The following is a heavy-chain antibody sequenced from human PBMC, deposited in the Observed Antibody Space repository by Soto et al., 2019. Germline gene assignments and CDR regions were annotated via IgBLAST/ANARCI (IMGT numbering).Heavy chain of an antibody. D-gene: IGHD3-9*01. CDR1: GFPLSTSGVG. Sequence: SGPTLVNPKQTLTMTCAFSGFPLSTSGVGVGWIRQPPGKALEWLAVIYWDDSKHYSPSLRSRLTITKDTSKNQVVLTMTNMDPMDTGTYYCAHKGPEDWPLDYWGQGTLVTVS. V-gene: IGHV2-5*02. CDR2: IYWDDSK. J-gene: IGHJ4*02. CDR3: AHKGPEDWPLDY.